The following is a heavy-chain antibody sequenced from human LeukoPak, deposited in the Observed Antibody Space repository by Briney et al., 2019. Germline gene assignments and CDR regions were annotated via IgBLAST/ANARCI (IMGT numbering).Heavy chain of an antibody. CDR3: ARAHYDFWSGYSPDAFDI. V-gene: IGHV4-59*01. Sequence: SETLSLTCTVSGGSISSYYWSWTRQPPGKGLEWIGYIYYSGSTNYNPSLKSRVTISVDTSKNQFSLKLSSVTAADTAVYYCARAHYDFWSGYSPDAFDIWGQGTMVTVSS. J-gene: IGHJ3*02. CDR2: IYYSGST. CDR1: GGSISSYY. D-gene: IGHD3-3*01.